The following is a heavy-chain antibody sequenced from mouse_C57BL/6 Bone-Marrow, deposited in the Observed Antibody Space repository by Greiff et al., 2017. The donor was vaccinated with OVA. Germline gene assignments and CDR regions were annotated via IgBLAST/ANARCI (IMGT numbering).Heavy chain of an antibody. D-gene: IGHD2-5*01. CDR3: ARGGYSNKYYFDY. CDR1: GYTFTSYW. J-gene: IGHJ2*01. Sequence: VQLQQPGTELVKPGASVKLSCKASGYTFTSYWMHWVKQRPGQGLEWIGNINPSNGGTNYNEKFKSKATLTVDKSSSTAYMQLSSLTSEDSAVYYSARGGYSNKYYFDYWGQGTTLTVSS. CDR2: INPSNGGT. V-gene: IGHV1-53*01.